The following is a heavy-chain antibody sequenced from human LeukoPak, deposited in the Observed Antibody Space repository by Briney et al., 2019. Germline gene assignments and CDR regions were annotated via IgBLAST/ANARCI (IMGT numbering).Heavy chain of an antibody. CDR1: RYTFIGYY. CDR3: AREYYYDSSGYYYPEAFDI. J-gene: IGHJ3*02. V-gene: IGHV1-2*02. CDR2: INPNRGGT. D-gene: IGHD3-22*01. Sequence: ASLKVSCKASRYTFIGYYMHWVRQATGQRLEWMGWINPNRGGTNYAQKFQGRVTMTRGTSISTAYMELIRLRSDDTAVYYCAREYYYDSSGYYYPEAFDIWGQGTMVTVSS.